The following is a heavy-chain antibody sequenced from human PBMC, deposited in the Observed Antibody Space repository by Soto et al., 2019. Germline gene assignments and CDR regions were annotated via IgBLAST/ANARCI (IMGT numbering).Heavy chain of an antibody. V-gene: IGHV3-43*01. D-gene: IGHD2-8*01. J-gene: IGHJ6*02. CDR1: GVTFDDYT. CDR3: AKDILCTNGVCASDGMDV. CDR2: ISWDGGST. Sequence: GSLILSCAASGVTFDDYTIHWVRQAPGKGLEWVSLISWDGGSTYYADSVKGRFTISRDNSKNSLYLQMNSLRTEDTALYYCAKDILCTNGVCASDGMDVWGQGTTVTVSS.